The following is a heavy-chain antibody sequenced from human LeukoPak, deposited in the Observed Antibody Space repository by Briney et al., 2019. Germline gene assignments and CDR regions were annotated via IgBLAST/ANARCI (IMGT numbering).Heavy chain of an antibody. D-gene: IGHD3-10*01. CDR1: GYTFTGYY. CDR3: ARDIMVRGVIIHNFDY. V-gene: IGHV1-2*02. J-gene: IGHJ4*02. CDR2: INPNSGGT. Sequence: ASVKVSCKASGYTFTGYYMHWVRQAPGQGLEWMGWINPNSGGTNYAQKFQGRVTMTRDTSISTAHMELSRLRSDDTAVYYCARDIMVRGVIIHNFDYWGQGTLVTVSS.